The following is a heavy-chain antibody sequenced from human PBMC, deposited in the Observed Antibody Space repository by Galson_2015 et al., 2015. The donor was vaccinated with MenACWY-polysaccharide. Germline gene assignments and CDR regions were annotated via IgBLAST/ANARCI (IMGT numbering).Heavy chain of an antibody. D-gene: IGHD1-1*01. V-gene: IGHV3-33*01. CDR1: GFTFSNYG. Sequence: SLRLSCAASGFTFSNYGMHWVRQAPGKGLEWMAVIWYDEIDEYYADSVKGRFTISRDNSKNALYLQMNSLRAEDTAVYYCARADRNDGGRALDIWGQGTMVTVSS. CDR3: ARADRNDGGRALDI. J-gene: IGHJ3*02. CDR2: IWYDEIDE.